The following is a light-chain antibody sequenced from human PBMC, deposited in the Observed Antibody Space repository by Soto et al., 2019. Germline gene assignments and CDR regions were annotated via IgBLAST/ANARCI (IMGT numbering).Light chain of an antibody. CDR1: QGISSY. CDR3: QQLNSYPIT. Sequence: TQSPSSLSSSVVDRVTITFRASQGISSYVAWYQQKPGKAPKLLIYAASTLQSGVPSRFSGSGSGTDFTLTISSLQPEDFATYYCQQLNSYPITFGQGTRLEIK. J-gene: IGKJ5*01. V-gene: IGKV1-9*01. CDR2: AAS.